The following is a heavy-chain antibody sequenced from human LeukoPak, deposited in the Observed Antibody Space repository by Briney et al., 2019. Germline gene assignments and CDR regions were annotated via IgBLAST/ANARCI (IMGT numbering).Heavy chain of an antibody. CDR1: GGSFSGYY. V-gene: IGHV4-34*01. Sequence: PSETLSLTCAVYGGSFSGYYWSWIRQPPGKGLEWIGEINHSGSTKNNPSLKSRVTISVDTSKNQFSLKLSSVTAADTAVYYCARESYWGPSGKGFDYWGRGTLVTVSS. CDR2: INHSGST. D-gene: IGHD7-27*01. J-gene: IGHJ4*02. CDR3: ARESYWGPSGKGFDY.